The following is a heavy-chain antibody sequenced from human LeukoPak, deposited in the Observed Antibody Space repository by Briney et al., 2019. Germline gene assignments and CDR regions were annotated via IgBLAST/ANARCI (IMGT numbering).Heavy chain of an antibody. D-gene: IGHD3-22*01. CDR3: ARLKRNGYYDSSGYYYFDY. CDR1: GFTFSSYW. V-gene: IGHV3-7*01. J-gene: IGHJ4*02. CDR2: IKQDGSEK. Sequence: GGSLRLSCAASGFTFSSYWMSWVRQAPGKGLEWVANIKQDGSEKYYVDSVKGRFTISRDNAKNSLYLQMNSLRAEDTAVYYCARLKRNGYYDSSGYYYFDYWGQGTLVTVSS.